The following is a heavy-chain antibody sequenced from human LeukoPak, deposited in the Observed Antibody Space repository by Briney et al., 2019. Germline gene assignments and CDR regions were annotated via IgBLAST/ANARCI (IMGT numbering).Heavy chain of an antibody. CDR2: INHSGST. J-gene: IGHJ5*02. Sequence: SETLSLTCAVYGGSFSGYYWSWIRQPPGKGLEWIGEINHSGSTNYNPSLRSRVTISVDTSKNQFSLKLSSVTAADTAVYYCARGIPYQPRGLNWFDPWGQGTLVTVSS. CDR1: GGSFSGYY. V-gene: IGHV4-34*01. CDR3: ARGIPYQPRGLNWFDP. D-gene: IGHD2-2*01.